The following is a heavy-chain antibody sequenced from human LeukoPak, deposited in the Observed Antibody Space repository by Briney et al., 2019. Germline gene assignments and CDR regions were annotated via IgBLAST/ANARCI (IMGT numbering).Heavy chain of an antibody. CDR3: ARVVWGGDFHYSLDV. Sequence: SETLSLTCIVSGGSINNHYWTWIRQTPGKGLEWIGDIHYTGTTKYNPSLKSRVTISVDTSKNQFSLELSSVTATDTAVYYCARVVWGGDFHYSLDVWGKGTTVIVSS. J-gene: IGHJ6*03. D-gene: IGHD7-27*01. CDR2: IHYTGTT. V-gene: IGHV4-59*08. CDR1: GGSINNHY.